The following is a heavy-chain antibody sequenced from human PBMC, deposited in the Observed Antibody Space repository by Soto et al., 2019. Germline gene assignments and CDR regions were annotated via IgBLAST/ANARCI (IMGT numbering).Heavy chain of an antibody. CDR2: ISSNGGST. CDR1: GFTFSSYA. J-gene: IGHJ4*02. V-gene: IGHV3-64D*06. D-gene: IGHD3-10*01. Sequence: GGSLRLSCSASGFTFSSYAMHWVRQAPGKGLEYVSAISSNGGSTYYADSVKGRFTISRDNSKNTLYLQMSSLRAEDTAVYYCVKDCVVRGVIPSTGCGPRNFYFDYWGQGTLVTVSS. CDR3: VKDCVVRGVIPSTGCGPRNFYFDY.